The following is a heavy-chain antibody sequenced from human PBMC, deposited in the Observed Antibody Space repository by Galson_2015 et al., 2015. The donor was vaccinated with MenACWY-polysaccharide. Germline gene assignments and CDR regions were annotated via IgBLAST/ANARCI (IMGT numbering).Heavy chain of an antibody. CDR2: IKRDGSDK. Sequence: SLRLSCADSGFTFSNYLMTWVRQAPGKGLEWVASIKRDGSDKYYVDSVKGRFTISRDNVKNSLYLEMNSLRVEDTAVYYCARGHLWLGTWGQGTLVTVSS. D-gene: IGHD3-10*01. CDR3: ARGHLWLGT. V-gene: IGHV3-7*01. J-gene: IGHJ4*02. CDR1: GFTFSNYL.